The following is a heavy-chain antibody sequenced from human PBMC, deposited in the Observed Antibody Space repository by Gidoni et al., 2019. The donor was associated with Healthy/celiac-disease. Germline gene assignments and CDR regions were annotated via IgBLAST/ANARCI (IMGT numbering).Heavy chain of an antibody. CDR2: ISYDGSNK. V-gene: IGHV3-30-3*01. D-gene: IGHD3-22*01. CDR3: ARDFGDSSGNDAFDI. CDR1: GFTFRSYA. J-gene: IGHJ3*02. Sequence: QVQLVESGGGVVQPGRSLRRSCAASGFTFRSYAMHWVRQAPVKGLEWVAVISYDGSNKYYADSVKGRFTISRDNSKNTLYLQMNSLRAEDTAVYYCARDFGDSSGNDAFDIWGQGTMVTVSS.